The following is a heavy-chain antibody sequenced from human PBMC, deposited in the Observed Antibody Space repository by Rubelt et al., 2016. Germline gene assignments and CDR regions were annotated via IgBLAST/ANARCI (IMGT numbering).Heavy chain of an antibody. CDR2: IHYSGDT. CDR3: AGFCGGGSCPDH. CDR1: GGSISSYY. D-gene: IGHD2-15*01. J-gene: IGHJ4*02. Sequence: QVQLQESGPGLVKPSETLSLTCTVSGGSISSYYWTWIRRPPGKGLEWIGYIHYSGDTKHSSSLRSRVTLSVDTSKNQVSLKLSSVTTADTAVYYCAGFCGGGSCPDHWGQGTLVTVSS. V-gene: IGHV4-59*03.